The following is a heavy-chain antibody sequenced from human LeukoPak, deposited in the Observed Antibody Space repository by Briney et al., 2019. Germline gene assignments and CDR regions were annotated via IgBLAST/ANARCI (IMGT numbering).Heavy chain of an antibody. CDR2: IYYSGST. J-gene: IGHJ5*02. D-gene: IGHD6-19*01. V-gene: IGHV4-39*07. Sequence: PSETLSLTCTVSGGSISSSSYYWGWIRQPPGKGLEWIGSIYYSGSTYYNPSLKSRVTISVDTSKNQFSLKLSSVTAADTAVYYCARIPQQWLVMYRFDPWGQGTLVTVSS. CDR3: ARIPQQWLVMYRFDP. CDR1: GGSISSSSYY.